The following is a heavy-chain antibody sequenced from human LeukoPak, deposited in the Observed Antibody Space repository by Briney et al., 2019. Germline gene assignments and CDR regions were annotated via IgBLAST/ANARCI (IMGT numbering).Heavy chain of an antibody. CDR1: GGSISGYY. J-gene: IGHJ4*02. CDR2: IYYSGST. V-gene: IGHV4-59*01. D-gene: IGHD2-15*01. Sequence: SETLSLTCTVSGGSISGYYWSWIRQPPGKGLEWIGYIYYSGSTNYNPSLKSRVTISIDTSKNQFSLKLSSVTAADTAIYYCARGNSVVDYWGQGTLVTVSS. CDR3: ARGNSVVDY.